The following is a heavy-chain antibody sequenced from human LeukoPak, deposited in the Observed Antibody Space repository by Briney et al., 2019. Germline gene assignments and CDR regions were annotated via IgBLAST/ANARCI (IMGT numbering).Heavy chain of an antibody. Sequence: SETLSLTCTVSGGSISSYYWSWIWQPPGKGLEWIGYIYYSGSTNYNPSLKSRVTISVDTSKNQFSLKLSSVTAADTAVYYCARVSAGGYYDSSGSYYFDYWGQGTLVTVSS. CDR1: GGSISSYY. V-gene: IGHV4-59*01. J-gene: IGHJ4*02. D-gene: IGHD3-22*01. CDR3: ARVSAGGYYDSSGSYYFDY. CDR2: IYYSGST.